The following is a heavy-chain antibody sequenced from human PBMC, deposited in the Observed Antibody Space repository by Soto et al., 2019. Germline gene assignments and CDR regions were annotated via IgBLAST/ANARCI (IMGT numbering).Heavy chain of an antibody. V-gene: IGHV3-23*01. D-gene: IGHD3-3*01. CDR1: GFTFSSYA. CDR2: ISGSGGST. Sequence: GGSLRLSCAASGFTFSSYAMSWVRQAPGKGLEWVSAISGSGGSTYYADSVKGRFAMSRQNSKNTPSLQTDSLRAEETTVYYCAKEWEPSIAIFGVVTVFDYWGQGTLVTVSS. CDR3: AKEWEPSIAIFGVVTVFDY. J-gene: IGHJ4*02.